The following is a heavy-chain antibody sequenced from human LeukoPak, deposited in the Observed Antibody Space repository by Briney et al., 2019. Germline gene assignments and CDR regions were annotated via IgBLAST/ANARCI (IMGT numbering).Heavy chain of an antibody. CDR3: ARDQEGYPLLYLMSD. CDR2: INAGNGNT. J-gene: IGHJ4*02. D-gene: IGHD2-2*02. V-gene: IGHV1-3*01. CDR1: GYTFTSYA. Sequence: GASVKVSCKASGYTFTSYAMHWVRQAPGQRLEWMGWINAGNGNTKYSQKFQGRVTITRDTSASTAYMELSSLRSEDTAVYYCARDQEGYPLLYLMSDWGQRTLVTVSS.